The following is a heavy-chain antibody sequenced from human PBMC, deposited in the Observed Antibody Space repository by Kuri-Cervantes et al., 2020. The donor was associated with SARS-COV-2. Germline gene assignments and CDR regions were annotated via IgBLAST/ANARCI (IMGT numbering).Heavy chain of an antibody. CDR3: ARASSGSYYRFGC. D-gene: IGHD1-26*01. V-gene: IGHV1-2*02. J-gene: IGHJ4*02. CDR2: INPNSGGT. CDR1: GYTFTSYY. Sequence: ASVKVSCKASGYTFTSYYMHWVRQAPGQGLERMGWINPNSGGTNYAQKFQGRVTMTRDTSISTAYMELSRLRSDDTAVYYCARASSGSYYRFGCWGQGTLVTVSS.